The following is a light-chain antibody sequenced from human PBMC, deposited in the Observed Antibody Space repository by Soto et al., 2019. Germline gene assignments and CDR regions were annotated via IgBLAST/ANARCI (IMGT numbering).Light chain of an antibody. CDR2: TTY. V-gene: IGLV1-44*01. CDR1: DSNIGSFT. Sequence: QSVLTQPPSASGTPGQRVTISCSGSDSNIGSFTVHWYQQVPGTAPIPLIHTTYQRPSGVPDRFSGSKSGTSGSLAISGLQPEDEADYYCASWDDSLSGFVFGTGTKVTVL. CDR3: ASWDDSLSGFV. J-gene: IGLJ1*01.